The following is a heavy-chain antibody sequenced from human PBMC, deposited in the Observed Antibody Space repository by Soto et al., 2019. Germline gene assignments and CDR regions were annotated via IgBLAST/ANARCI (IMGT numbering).Heavy chain of an antibody. J-gene: IGHJ6*02. CDR2: IYPGDSNT. D-gene: IGHD6-19*01. CDR1: GYSFTNYW. CDR3: ARHRGYSSGWINGAPYYYFYDMDV. Sequence: PGESLKISCKGSGYSFTNYWIAWVRQMPGKGLEWIGIIYPGDSNTRYSPSFQGQVTISSDKSITTAYLRWSSLKASDTAMYYCARHRGYSSGWINGAPYYYFYDMDVWGQGTTVTVSS. V-gene: IGHV5-51*01.